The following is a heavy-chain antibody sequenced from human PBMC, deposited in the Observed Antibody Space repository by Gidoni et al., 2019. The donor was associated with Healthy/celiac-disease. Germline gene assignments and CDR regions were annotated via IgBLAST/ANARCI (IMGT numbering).Heavy chain of an antibody. Sequence: FTFSSYWMHWVRQAPGKGLVWVSRINSDGSSTSYADSVKGRFTISRDNAKNTLYLQMNSLRAEDTAVYYCAREYCSGGSCYGYGYFQHWGQGTLVTVSS. CDR3: AREYCSGGSCYGYGYFQH. CDR1: FTFSSYW. CDR2: INSDGSST. D-gene: IGHD2-15*01. V-gene: IGHV3-74*01. J-gene: IGHJ1*01.